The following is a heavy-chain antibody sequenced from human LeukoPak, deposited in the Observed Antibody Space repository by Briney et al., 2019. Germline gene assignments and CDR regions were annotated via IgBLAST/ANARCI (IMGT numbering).Heavy chain of an antibody. CDR3: VRDWWGPEVAARSNWFDS. J-gene: IGHJ5*01. D-gene: IGHD6-6*01. CDR2: ITSDGNPI. V-gene: IGHV3-11*01. CDR1: GFTFSDYY. Sequence: GGSLRLSCAASGFTFSDYYLSWIRQAPGKGLQWVSYITSDGNPIYYADSVKGRFTISRDNAQNSLYLQMNSLRADDTAVYYCVRDWWGPEVAARSNWFDSWGQGTLVTVSS.